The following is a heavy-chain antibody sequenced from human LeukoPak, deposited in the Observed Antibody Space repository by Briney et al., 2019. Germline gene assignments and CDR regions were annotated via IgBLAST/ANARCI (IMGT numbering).Heavy chain of an antibody. J-gene: IGHJ4*02. CDR1: GGSISSYY. Sequence: SETLSLTCTVSGGSISSYYWSWIRQPPGKGLEWIGEINHSGSTNYNPSLKSRVTISVDTSKNQFSLKLSSVTAADTAVYYCARGGIAVAVSSGWYSPPRDFDYWGQGTLVTVSS. CDR2: INHSGST. D-gene: IGHD6-19*01. V-gene: IGHV4-34*01. CDR3: ARGGIAVAVSSGWYSPPRDFDY.